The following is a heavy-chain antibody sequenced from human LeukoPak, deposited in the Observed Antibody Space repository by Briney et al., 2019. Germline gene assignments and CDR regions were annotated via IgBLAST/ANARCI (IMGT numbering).Heavy chain of an antibody. V-gene: IGHV1-8*01. CDR3: ARAFLPGYSSGWYQTTGLDY. CDR2: MNPNSGNT. Sequence: GASVKVSCKASGYTFTSYDINWVRQATGQGLEWMGWMNPNSGNTGYAQKFQGRVTMTRNTSISTAYMELSRLRSDDTAVYYCARAFLPGYSSGWYQTTGLDYWGQGTLVTVSS. J-gene: IGHJ4*02. D-gene: IGHD6-19*01. CDR1: GYTFTSYD.